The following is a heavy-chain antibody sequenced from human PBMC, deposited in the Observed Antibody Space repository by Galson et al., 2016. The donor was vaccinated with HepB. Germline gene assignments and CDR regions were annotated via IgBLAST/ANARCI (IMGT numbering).Heavy chain of an antibody. CDR1: RLTFSTYW. CDR3: ARDRSPAQANNRYDALDI. Sequence: SLRLSCAASRLTFSTYWMTWVRQAPGNGLEWVANINQNGGRTNYVDSVKGRFTISRDNAKNSLYLQMNSLRPEDTAIYYCARDRSPAQANNRYDALDIWGQGTLVTVSS. CDR2: INQNGGRT. D-gene: IGHD3-16*02. J-gene: IGHJ3*02. V-gene: IGHV3-7*04.